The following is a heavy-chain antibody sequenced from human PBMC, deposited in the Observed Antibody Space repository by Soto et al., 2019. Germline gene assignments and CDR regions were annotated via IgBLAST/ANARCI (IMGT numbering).Heavy chain of an antibody. D-gene: IGHD3-22*01. CDR2: ISSSSSYT. V-gene: IGHV3-11*05. Sequence: QVQLVESGGGLVKPGGSLRLSCAASGFTFSDYYMSWIRQAPGKGLEWVSYISSSSSYTNYADSVKGRFTLSRDNAKNSLYLQMNSLRAEDTAVYYCARDKSSGYPLNFDYWGQGTLVTVSS. CDR1: GFTFSDYY. CDR3: ARDKSSGYPLNFDY. J-gene: IGHJ4*02.